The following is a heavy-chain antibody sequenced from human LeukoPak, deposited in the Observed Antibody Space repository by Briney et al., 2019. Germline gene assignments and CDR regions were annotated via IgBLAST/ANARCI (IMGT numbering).Heavy chain of an antibody. CDR1: GFSFDEYG. CDR3: ARGYKRSSGWYDAFDI. CDR2: IYCFGGST. Sequence: GGPLRLPCAASGFSFDEYGMRWVPQAPGKGLEWVSGIYCFGGSTGYADSVKRRFPISRDIPKNSLYLQINSLRAEDRALYHCARGYKRSSGWYDAFDIWGQGTMVTVSS. D-gene: IGHD6-19*01. J-gene: IGHJ3*02. V-gene: IGHV3-20*01.